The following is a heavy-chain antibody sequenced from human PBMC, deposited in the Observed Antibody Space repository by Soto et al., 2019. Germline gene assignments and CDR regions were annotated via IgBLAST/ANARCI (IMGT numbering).Heavy chain of an antibody. D-gene: IGHD1-26*01. CDR2: ISSSSSYI. V-gene: IGHV3-21*01. J-gene: IGHJ4*02. CDR3: ARVGWDGIYFDY. Sequence: GGSLRLSCAASGFTFSSYSMNWVRQAPGKGLEWVSSISSSSSYIYYADSVKGRFTISRDNAKNSLYLQMNSLRAEDTAVYYCARVGWDGIYFDYWGQGTLVTVSS. CDR1: GFTFSSYS.